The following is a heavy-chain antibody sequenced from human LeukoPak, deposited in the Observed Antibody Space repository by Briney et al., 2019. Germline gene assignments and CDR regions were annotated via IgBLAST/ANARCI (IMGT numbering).Heavy chain of an antibody. CDR1: GGSIRSSSYY. CDR3: ARHDEAAAGTGEFDY. J-gene: IGHJ4*02. CDR2: IYYSGST. D-gene: IGHD6-13*01. Sequence: SETLSLTCTVSGGSIRSSSYYWAWIRQPPGKGLEWIGSIYYSGSTYYNPSLKSRVTISVDTSKNQFSLKLSSVTAADTAVYYCARHDEAAAGTGEFDYWGQGTLVTVSS. V-gene: IGHV4-39*01.